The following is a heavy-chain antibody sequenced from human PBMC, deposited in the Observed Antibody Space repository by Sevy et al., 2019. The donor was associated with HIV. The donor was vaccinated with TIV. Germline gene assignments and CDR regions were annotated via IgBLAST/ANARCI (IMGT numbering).Heavy chain of an antibody. CDR3: VRAIASDGSF. Sequence: GGSLRLSCAASGFSLNNYWMNWVRQAPGKWLEWVANINQNGSVKYYVNSVKGRFTISRDNARNLVSLQMNNLRAEDTALYYCVRAIASDGSFWGQGTLVTVSS. D-gene: IGHD6-13*01. CDR2: INQNGSVK. CDR1: GFSLNNYW. J-gene: IGHJ4*02. V-gene: IGHV3-7*01.